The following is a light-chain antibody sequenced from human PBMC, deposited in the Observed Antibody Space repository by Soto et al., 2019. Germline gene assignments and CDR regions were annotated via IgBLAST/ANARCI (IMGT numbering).Light chain of an antibody. CDR1: SSDVGGYNY. J-gene: IGLJ1*01. V-gene: IGLV2-14*01. CDR2: DVS. Sequence: QSALTQPASVSGSPGQSITISCTGTSSDVGGYNYVSWYQQHPGKAPKLMIYDVSNRPSGVSNRFSGSKSGNTASLTISGIQAEDEADYYCSSYTSSSTPLVFGTGTKLTVL. CDR3: SSYTSSSTPLV.